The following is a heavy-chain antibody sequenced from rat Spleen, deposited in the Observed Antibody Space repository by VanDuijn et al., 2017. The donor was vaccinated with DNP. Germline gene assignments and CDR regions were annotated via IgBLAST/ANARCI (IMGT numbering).Heavy chain of an antibody. CDR1: GYSITSCCR. CDR3: TRGGTYYFDY. J-gene: IGHJ2*01. V-gene: IGHV3-3*01. Sequence: EVQLQESGPGLVEPSQSLSLTCSVTGYSITSCCRWTWIRKFPGHKLEWMGYINSAGSTNYNPSLKGRISITSDTSKNQFFLQVNSVTTEDTATYYCTRGGTYYFDYWGQGVLVTVSS. CDR2: INSAGST. D-gene: IGHD4-3*01.